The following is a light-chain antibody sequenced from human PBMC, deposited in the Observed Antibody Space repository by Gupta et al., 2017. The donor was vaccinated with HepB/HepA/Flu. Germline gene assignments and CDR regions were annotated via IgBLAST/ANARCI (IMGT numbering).Light chain of an antibody. V-gene: IGKV3-15*01. Sequence: EIVMTQSPVTLSVSPGERATLSCRASQRINTNLAWYQQKPGQAPSVLIYGSFTRATGIPARFSGSGSGTEFTLTISSLQSEDFAVYFCQQYNNWPLTFGGGTKVEIK. CDR1: QRINTN. CDR2: GSF. J-gene: IGKJ4*01. CDR3: QQYNNWPLT.